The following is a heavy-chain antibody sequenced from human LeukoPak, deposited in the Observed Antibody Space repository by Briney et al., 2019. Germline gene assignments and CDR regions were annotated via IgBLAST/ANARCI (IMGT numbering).Heavy chain of an antibody. CDR2: IRWNSGSI. J-gene: IGHJ6*02. CDR3: AKVMDTNTSKYYYYGMDV. D-gene: IGHD2-2*02. V-gene: IGHV3-9*01. Sequence: PGGSLRLSCAGSGFTFSNYAMHWVRQAPAKGLEWVSGIRWNSGSIGYADSVKGRFTISRDNAKNSLYLQMNSLRAEDTALYYCAKVMDTNTSKYYYYGMDVWGQGTTVTVSS. CDR1: GFTFSNYA.